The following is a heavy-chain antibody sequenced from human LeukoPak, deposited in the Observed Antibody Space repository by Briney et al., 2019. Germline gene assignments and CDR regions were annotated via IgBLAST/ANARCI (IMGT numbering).Heavy chain of an antibody. CDR3: ARDTLLRYFDWLPDDAFDI. Sequence: SETLSLTCTVSGGSISSSSYYWGWIRLPPGKGLEWIGNIYYSGSTYYNPSLKSRVTISVDTSKNQFSLKLSSVTAAGTAVYYCARDTLLRYFDWLPDDAFDIWGQGTMVTVSS. J-gene: IGHJ3*02. D-gene: IGHD3-9*01. CDR1: GGSISSSSYY. V-gene: IGHV4-39*02. CDR2: IYYSGST.